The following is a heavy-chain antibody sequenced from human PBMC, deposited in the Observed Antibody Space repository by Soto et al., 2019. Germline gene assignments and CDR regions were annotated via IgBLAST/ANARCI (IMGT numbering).Heavy chain of an antibody. J-gene: IGHJ3*01. V-gene: IGHV3-9*01. D-gene: IGHD3-10*01. Sequence: GGSLRLSCAASGFNFADYAMHWVRQPPGKGLEWVSGISWNSGSIDYADSVKGRFTISRDNGKNSLHLQMSSLRADDTALYYCVSTADYYGSGKFWGQGTMVTVSS. CDR1: GFNFADYA. CDR3: VSTADYYGSGKF. CDR2: ISWNSGSI.